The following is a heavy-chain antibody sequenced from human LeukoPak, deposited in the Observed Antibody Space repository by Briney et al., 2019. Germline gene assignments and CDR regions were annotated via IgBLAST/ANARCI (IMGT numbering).Heavy chain of an antibody. CDR3: ARGSYYDFWSGYSPRRDYYYYMDV. V-gene: IGHV1-18*01. D-gene: IGHD3-3*01. CDR2: ISAYNGNT. CDR1: GYTFTSYG. J-gene: IGHJ6*03. Sequence: ASVKVSCKASGYTFTSYGISWVRQAPGQGLEWMGWISAYNGNTNYAQKLQGRVTMTTDTSTSTAYMELRSLRSDDTAVYYCARGSYYDFWSGYSPRRDYYYYMDVWGKGTTVTVSS.